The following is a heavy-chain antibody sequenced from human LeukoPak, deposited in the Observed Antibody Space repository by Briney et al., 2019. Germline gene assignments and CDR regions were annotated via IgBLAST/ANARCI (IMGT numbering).Heavy chain of an antibody. CDR2: IYYSGST. J-gene: IGHJ4*02. CDR3: ARSGDYDY. CDR1: GGSISSSSYY. Sequence: SETLSLTCTVSGGSISSSSYYWGWIRQPPGKGLEWIGSIYYSGSTYYNPSLKSRVTISVDTSKNQFSLKLSSVTAADTAVYYCARSGDYDYWGQGTLVTVPS. D-gene: IGHD2-15*01. V-gene: IGHV4-39*07.